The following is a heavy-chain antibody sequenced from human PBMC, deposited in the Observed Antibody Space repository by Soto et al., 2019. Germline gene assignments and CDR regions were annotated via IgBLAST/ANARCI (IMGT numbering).Heavy chain of an antibody. CDR2: ISAYNGNT. CDR1: GYTFTSYG. V-gene: IGHV1-18*01. D-gene: IGHD3-10*01. J-gene: IGHJ3*02. CDR3: ARFTMVTPSDAFDI. Sequence: GASVKVSCKASGYTFTSYGISWVRQAPGQGLEWMGWISAYNGNTNYAQKLQGRVTMTTDTSTSTAYMELRSLRSDDTAVYYCARFTMVTPSDAFDIWGQGTMVTVSS.